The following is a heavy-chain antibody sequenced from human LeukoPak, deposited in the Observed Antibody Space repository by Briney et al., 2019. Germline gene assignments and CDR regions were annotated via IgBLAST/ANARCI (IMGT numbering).Heavy chain of an antibody. CDR2: ISSSGSTI. D-gene: IGHD3-10*01. Sequence: GGTLRPSCAASGFTLSSYEMNWVRQAPGKGLEWVSYISSSGSTIYYADSVKGRFTISRDNAKNSLYLQMNSLRAEDTAVYYCVRGIGEYGSGSDSYYFDYWGQGTLVTVSS. J-gene: IGHJ4*02. CDR3: VRGIGEYGSGSDSYYFDY. V-gene: IGHV3-48*03. CDR1: GFTLSSYE.